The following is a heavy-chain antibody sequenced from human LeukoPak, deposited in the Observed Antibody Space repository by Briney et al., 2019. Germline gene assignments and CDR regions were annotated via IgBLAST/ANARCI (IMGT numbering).Heavy chain of an antibody. V-gene: IGHV4-34*01. CDR1: GGSFSGYY. Sequence: SETLSLTCAVCGGSFSGYYWGWIRQPPGKGLEWIGCIYYSGSTYYNPSLKSRVTLSVDTSQNQFSLKLTSMTAADTALYYCARGGWSAYTASDPFDLWGQGTMVTVSS. J-gene: IGHJ3*01. CDR3: ARGGWSAYTASDPFDL. CDR2: IYYSGST. D-gene: IGHD1-26*01.